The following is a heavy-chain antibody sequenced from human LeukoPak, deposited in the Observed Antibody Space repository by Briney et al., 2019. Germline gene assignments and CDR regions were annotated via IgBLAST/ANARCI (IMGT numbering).Heavy chain of an antibody. CDR3: ARDFDC. CDR2: IKQDGSEK. V-gene: IGHV3-7*03. CDR1: GFTFSRYW. J-gene: IGHJ4*02. Sequence: GGSLRLSRAASGFTFSRYWMSWVRQAPGKGLEWVANIKQDGSEKYYVDSVEGRFTISRDNAKNSLFLQMNSLRAEDTAVYYCARDFDCWGQGTLVTVSS.